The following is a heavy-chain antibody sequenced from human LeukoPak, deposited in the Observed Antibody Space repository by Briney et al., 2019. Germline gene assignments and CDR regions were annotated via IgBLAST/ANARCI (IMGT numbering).Heavy chain of an antibody. CDR1: GGLSSNYF. J-gene: IGHJ4*02. D-gene: IGHD4-17*01. CDR3: ARVDGVTGY. CDR2: INHSGST. Sequence: PSETLSLTCAVSGGLSSNYFWTWIRQSPGKGLEWIGEINHSGSTHYNPSLKSRVTMSVDTSKNQFSLRPTSVTAADTAVYYCARVDGVTGYWGQGTLVTVSS. V-gene: IGHV4-34*01.